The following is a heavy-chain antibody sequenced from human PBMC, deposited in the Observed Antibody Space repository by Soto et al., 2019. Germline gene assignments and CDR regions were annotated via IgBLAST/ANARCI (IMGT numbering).Heavy chain of an antibody. CDR1: GFTFSSYG. D-gene: IGHD3-22*01. Sequence: GGSLRLSCAASGFTFSSYGMHWVRQAPGKGLEWVAVIWYDGSNKYYADSVKGRFTISRDNSKNTLYLQMNSLRAEDTAVYYCARELGYYDSSGYAIDYWGQGTLVTVSS. CDR3: ARELGYYDSSGYAIDY. V-gene: IGHV3-33*01. J-gene: IGHJ4*02. CDR2: IWYDGSNK.